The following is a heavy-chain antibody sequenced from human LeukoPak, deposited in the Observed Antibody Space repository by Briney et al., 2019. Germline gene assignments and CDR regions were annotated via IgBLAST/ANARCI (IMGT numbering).Heavy chain of an antibody. J-gene: IGHJ4*02. CDR3: ARGYCSGGSCRKLDY. D-gene: IGHD2-15*01. V-gene: IGHV1-18*01. CDR2: ISAYNGNT. Sequence: ISAYNGNTNYAQKLQGRVTMTTDTSTSTAYMELRSLRSDDTAVYYCARGYCSGGSCRKLDYWGQGTLVTVSS.